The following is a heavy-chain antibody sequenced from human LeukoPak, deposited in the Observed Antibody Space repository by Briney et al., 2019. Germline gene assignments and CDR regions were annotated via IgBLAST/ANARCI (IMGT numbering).Heavy chain of an antibody. J-gene: IGHJ4*02. CDR3: ARSEVRGVITKSPFDY. V-gene: IGHV1-69*13. CDR2: IIPIFGTA. D-gene: IGHD3-10*01. CDR1: GGTFSSYA. Sequence: RASVKVSCKASGGTFSSYAISWVRQAPGQGLEWMGGIIPIFGTANYAQKFQGRVTITADESTSTAYMELSSLRSEDTAVYYCARSEVRGVITKSPFDYWGQGTLVTVSS.